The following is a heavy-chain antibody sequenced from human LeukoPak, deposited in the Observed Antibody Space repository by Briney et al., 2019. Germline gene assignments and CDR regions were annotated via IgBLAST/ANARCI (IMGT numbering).Heavy chain of an antibody. V-gene: IGHV4-39*01. CDR3: ARPDSSGYYSSFDY. CDR2: IYYSGST. D-gene: IGHD3-22*01. CDR1: GGSISSSSYY. Sequence: SETLSLTCTVSGGSISSSSYYWGWIRQPPGKGLEWIGSIYYSGSTYYNPSLKSRVTISVDTSKNQFSLKLSPVTAADTAVYYCARPDSSGYYSSFDYWGQGTLVTVSS. J-gene: IGHJ4*02.